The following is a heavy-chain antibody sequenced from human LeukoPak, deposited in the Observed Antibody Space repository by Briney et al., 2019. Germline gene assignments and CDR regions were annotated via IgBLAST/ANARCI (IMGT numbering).Heavy chain of an antibody. CDR1: GFTFSSYS. J-gene: IGHJ4*02. CDR3: ARDLAMYLYSGYDLGLDY. V-gene: IGHV3-21*01. CDR2: ISSSSSYI. Sequence: PGGSLRLSCAASGFTFSSYSMNWVRQAPGKGLEWVSSISSSSSYIYYADSVKGRFTISRDNAENSLYLQMNSLRAEDTAVYYCARDLAMYLYSGYDLGLDYWGQGTLVTVSS. D-gene: IGHD5-12*01.